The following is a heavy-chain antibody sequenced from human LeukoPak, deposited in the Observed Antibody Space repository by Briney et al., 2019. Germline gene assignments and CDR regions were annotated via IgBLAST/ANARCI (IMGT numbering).Heavy chain of an antibody. J-gene: IGHJ4*02. D-gene: IGHD2-15*01. CDR2: IYYSGST. CDR1: GDSISSYY. CDR3: ARASCSGGTCPRGWYFDY. V-gene: IGHV4-59*01. Sequence: SETLSLTCTVSGDSISSYYWSWIRQPPGKGLEWIGYIYYSGSTNYNPSLKSRVTISIDTSKKQFSLRLSSVTAADTAVYYCARASCSGGTCPRGWYFDYWGQGTLVTVSS.